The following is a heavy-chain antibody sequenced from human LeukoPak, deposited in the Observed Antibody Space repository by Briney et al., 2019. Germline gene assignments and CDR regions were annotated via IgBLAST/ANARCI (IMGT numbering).Heavy chain of an antibody. CDR3: ARETRGHYYDSSGPDH. Sequence: GGSLRLSCAASGFTFRSYEMSWVRQAPGKGLEWVSYIGSSDSTTHYADSVKGRFTISRDNAKNSLYLQMNSLRVEDMGVYYCARETRGHYYDSSGPDHWGQGTLVTVSS. CDR2: IGSSDSTT. D-gene: IGHD3-22*01. CDR1: GFTFRSYE. V-gene: IGHV3-48*03. J-gene: IGHJ5*02.